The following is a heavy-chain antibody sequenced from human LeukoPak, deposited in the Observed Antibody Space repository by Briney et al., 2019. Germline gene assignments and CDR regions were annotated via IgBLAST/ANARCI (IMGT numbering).Heavy chain of an antibody. CDR1: GFIFSNYW. CDR3: ARALGSGDFDY. D-gene: IGHD7-27*01. Sequence: GGSPRLSCAASGFIFSNYWMSWVRQAPGKGLEWVANIKQDGSERYYVDSVKGRFTISRDNAKNSLYLQMNSLRAEDTAVYYCARALGSGDFDYWGQGTLVTVSS. J-gene: IGHJ4*02. CDR2: IKQDGSER. V-gene: IGHV3-7*01.